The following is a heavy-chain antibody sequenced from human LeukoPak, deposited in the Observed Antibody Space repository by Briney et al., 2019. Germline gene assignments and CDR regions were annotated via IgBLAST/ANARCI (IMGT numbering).Heavy chain of an antibody. J-gene: IGHJ4*02. Sequence: GGSLTLSCATSGFTFTDHYMDWVRQAPGKGLDWVSAITSSSIYKYFADSVKGRFAISRDNARNSLYLEMDSLKVEDTAVYYCAGASDEEHRRDGHNFPLDNWGQGTLVIVSS. D-gene: IGHD5-24*01. CDR1: GFTFTDHY. CDR3: AGASDEEHRRDGHNFPLDN. CDR2: ITSSSIYK. V-gene: IGHV3-21*01.